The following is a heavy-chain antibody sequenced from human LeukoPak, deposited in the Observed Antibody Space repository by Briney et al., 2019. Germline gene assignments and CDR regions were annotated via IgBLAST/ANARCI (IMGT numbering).Heavy chain of an antibody. Sequence: GGSPRLSCAASGFTFSSYAMHWVRQAPGKGLEWVAVISYDGSNKYYADSVKGRFTISRDNSKNTLHLQMNSLRAEDTAVYYCARVIGLVDYFDYWGQRTLVTVSS. J-gene: IGHJ4*02. CDR3: ARVIGLVDYFDY. V-gene: IGHV3-30-3*01. CDR2: ISYDGSNK. D-gene: IGHD2/OR15-2a*01. CDR1: GFTFSSYA.